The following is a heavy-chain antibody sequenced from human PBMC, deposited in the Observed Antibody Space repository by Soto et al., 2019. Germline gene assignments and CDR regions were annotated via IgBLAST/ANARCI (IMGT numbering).Heavy chain of an antibody. CDR1: GGSISSYY. D-gene: IGHD3-10*01. CDR2: IYNSGST. Sequence: SETLSLTCTASGGSISSYYWSWIWRPPGKGLEWIGYIYNSGSTHSNPSLQSRVTISVDTSKNQFSLKLSSVTAADTVIYYCARARITMVREVIKYNMDVWGQGTTVTVSS. J-gene: IGHJ6*02. CDR3: ARARITMVREVIKYNMDV. V-gene: IGHV4-59*01.